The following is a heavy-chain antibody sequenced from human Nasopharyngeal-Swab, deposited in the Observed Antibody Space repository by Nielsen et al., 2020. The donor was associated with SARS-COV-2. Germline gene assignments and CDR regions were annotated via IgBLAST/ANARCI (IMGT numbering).Heavy chain of an antibody. V-gene: IGHV4-34*01. CDR2: INHSGST. J-gene: IGHJ6*03. CDR3: ARGRRGSGIYYYYMDV. D-gene: IGHD3-10*01. Sequence: GSLRLSCAVYGGSFSGYYWSWIRQPPGKGLEWIGEINHSGSTNYNPSLKSRVTISVDTSKNQFSLRLSSVTAADTAVYYCARGRRGSGIYYYYMDVWGKGTTVTVSS. CDR1: GGSFSGYY.